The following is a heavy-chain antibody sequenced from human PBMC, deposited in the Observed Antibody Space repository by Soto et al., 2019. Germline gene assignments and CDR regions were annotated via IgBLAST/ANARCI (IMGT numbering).Heavy chain of an antibody. CDR3: ARDLSSSPYAFDI. J-gene: IGHJ3*02. D-gene: IGHD6-6*01. V-gene: IGHV1-8*01. CDR1: GYTFTSYD. Sequence: ASVKVSCKAFGYTFTSYDINWVRQANRQGLEWMGWMNPNSGNTGYAQKFQGRVTMTRNTSISTAYMELSSLRSEDTAVYYCARDLSSSPYAFDIWGQGTMVTVSS. CDR2: MNPNSGNT.